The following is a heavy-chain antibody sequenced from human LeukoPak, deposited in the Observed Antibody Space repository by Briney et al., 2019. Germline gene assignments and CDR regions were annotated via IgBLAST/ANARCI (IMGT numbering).Heavy chain of an antibody. CDR2: INHSGRT. Sequence: PETLCHTSADYRGSFSGYYWSCIRQPLGKGLEWIGEINHSGRTNYNPSLKSRVTISVDTSKNQFSLKQSLLTAADTGVYCCARWGFGDLLSPEPKDYYGMDLWAEGTTVTVSS. CDR3: ARWGFGDLLSPEPKDYYGMDL. CDR1: RGSFSGYY. J-gene: IGHJ6*04. V-gene: IGHV4-34*01. D-gene: IGHD3-10*01.